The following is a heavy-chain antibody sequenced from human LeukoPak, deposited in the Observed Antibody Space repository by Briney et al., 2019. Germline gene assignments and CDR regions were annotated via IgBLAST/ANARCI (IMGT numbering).Heavy chain of an antibody. CDR1: GFSFSSYG. Sequence: SGGSLRLSCAASGFSFSSYGMHWVRQAPGKGLEWVAVISYDGSNQYYADSVKGRFTISRDNSKNTLYLQMNSLRAEDSAVYYCAKDLGGTTTYYYYGMDVWGQGTTVTVSS. V-gene: IGHV3-30*18. D-gene: IGHD1-26*01. CDR3: AKDLGGTTTYYYYGMDV. J-gene: IGHJ6*02. CDR2: ISYDGSNQ.